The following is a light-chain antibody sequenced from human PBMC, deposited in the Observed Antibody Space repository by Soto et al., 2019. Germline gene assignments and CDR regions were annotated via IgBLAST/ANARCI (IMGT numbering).Light chain of an antibody. Sequence: QSALTQPASVSGSPGQSITISCTGTSSDVGGYNYVSWYQQNPGKAPKLMIYEVSNRPSGVSNRFSGSKSGNTASLTISGLQAEDEADYYCSSYTSSSTLEGVFGGGTKLTVL. CDR3: SSYTSSSTLEGV. CDR2: EVS. V-gene: IGLV2-14*01. CDR1: SSDVGGYNY. J-gene: IGLJ3*02.